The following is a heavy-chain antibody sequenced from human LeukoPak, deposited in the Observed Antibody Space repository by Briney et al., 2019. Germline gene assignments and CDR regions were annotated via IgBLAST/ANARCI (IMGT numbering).Heavy chain of an antibody. CDR1: GFTVSSNY. J-gene: IGHJ4*02. V-gene: IGHV3-66*01. CDR3: ARGPDYGSRSDYLDY. CDR2: IYSGGST. Sequence: GGSLRLSCAASGFTVSSNYMSWIRQAPGKGLEWVSVIYSGGSTYYADSVKGRFTISRDDAKSSLHLQMSSLRAEDSAVYYCARGPDYGSRSDYLDYWGQGTLISVSS. D-gene: IGHD3-10*01.